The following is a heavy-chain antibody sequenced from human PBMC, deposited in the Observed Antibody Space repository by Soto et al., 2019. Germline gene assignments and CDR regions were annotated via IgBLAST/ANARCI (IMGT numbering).Heavy chain of an antibody. D-gene: IGHD4-4*01. V-gene: IGHV3-30*18. CDR1: GFAFISHG. J-gene: IGHJ4*02. CDR3: AKVGDYNDLSYFDY. Sequence: GGSLRLSCAASGFAFISHGMHFFRHAPCKWLEWVALISYDGSKDYYADSVKGRFTISRDNSKNTLYLQMNRLRPEDTAMYYCAKVGDYNDLSYFDYWGQGTLVTVSS. CDR2: ISYDGSKD.